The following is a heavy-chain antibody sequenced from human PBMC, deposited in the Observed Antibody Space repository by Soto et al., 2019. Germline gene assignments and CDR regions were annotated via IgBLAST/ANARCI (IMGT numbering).Heavy chain of an antibody. Sequence: SETLSLTCTVSGGSISSYYWSWIRQPPGKGLEWIGYIYYSGSTNYNPSLKSRVTISVDTSKNQFSLKLSSVTAADTAVYYCARELDSGYDYGAFDIWGQGTMVTVSS. CDR1: GGSISSYY. CDR2: IYYSGST. CDR3: ARELDSGYDYGAFDI. J-gene: IGHJ3*02. D-gene: IGHD5-12*01. V-gene: IGHV4-59*01.